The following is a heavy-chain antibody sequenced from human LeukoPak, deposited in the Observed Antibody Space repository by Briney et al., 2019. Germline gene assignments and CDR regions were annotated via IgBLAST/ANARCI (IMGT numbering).Heavy chain of an antibody. CDR1: GFTFSSYS. D-gene: IGHD2-2*01. CDR3: ARDLVPAAPYYFDY. Sequence: PGGSLRLSCAASGFTFSSYSMNWVRQAPGKGLEWVSYISGSSSTIYYADSVKGRFTISRDNAKNSLYLQMNSLRAEDTAVYYCARDLVPAAPYYFDYWGQGTLVTVSS. J-gene: IGHJ4*02. V-gene: IGHV3-48*01. CDR2: ISGSSSTI.